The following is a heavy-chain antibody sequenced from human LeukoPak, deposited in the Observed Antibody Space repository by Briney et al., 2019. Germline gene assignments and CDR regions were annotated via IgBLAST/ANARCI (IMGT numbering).Heavy chain of an antibody. Sequence: SVKVSCKASGGTFSSYAISWVRQAPGRGLEWMGRIIPIFGIANYAQKFQGRVTITADKSTSTAYMELSSLRSEDTAVYYCARDRDGYNYDYWGQGTLVTVSS. J-gene: IGHJ4*02. CDR3: ARDRDGYNYDY. V-gene: IGHV1-69*04. CDR2: IIPIFGIA. D-gene: IGHD5-24*01. CDR1: GGTFSSYA.